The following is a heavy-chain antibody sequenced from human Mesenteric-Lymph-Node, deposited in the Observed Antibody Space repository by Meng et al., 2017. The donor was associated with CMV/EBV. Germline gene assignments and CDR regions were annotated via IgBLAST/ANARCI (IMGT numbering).Heavy chain of an antibody. J-gene: IGHJ4*02. Sequence: GGSLRLSCAASGFAFSSYALHWVRRAPGKGLEWVSAIGTGGDTYYADSVMGRFTISRDNAKSSLFLQMNSLRGDDTAVYYCIMSQYYSTASYWGRGTLVTVSS. CDR3: IMSQYYSTASY. CDR2: IGTGGDT. D-gene: IGHD6-6*01. V-gene: IGHV3-47*01. CDR1: GFAFSSYA.